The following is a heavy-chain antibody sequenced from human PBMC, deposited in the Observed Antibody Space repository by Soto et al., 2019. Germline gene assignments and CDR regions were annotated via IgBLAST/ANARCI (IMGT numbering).Heavy chain of an antibody. CDR1: GGSISSSNW. CDR3: ATYYYDSSGYPTTPLGPDAFDI. V-gene: IGHV4-4*02. J-gene: IGHJ3*02. D-gene: IGHD3-22*01. CDR2: IYHSGST. Sequence: NPSETLSLTCAVSGGSISSSNWWSWVRQPPGKGLEWIGEIYHSGSTNYNPSLKSRVTISVDKSKNQFSLKLSSVTAADTAVYYCATYYYDSSGYPTTPLGPDAFDIWGQGTMVTVSS.